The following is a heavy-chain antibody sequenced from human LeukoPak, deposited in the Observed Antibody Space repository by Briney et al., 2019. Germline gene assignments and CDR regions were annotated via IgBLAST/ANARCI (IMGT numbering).Heavy chain of an antibody. D-gene: IGHD1-14*01. Sequence: GGSLSLSCAVSGFTFSSYGMQWVRHAPGRGRVWVAFIRYDVSNKYHADSLKGRFTISRDNSKNTLYLQLNSLRAEDTAVYYCAKTTAPPYYYYMDVWGKGTTVTVSS. J-gene: IGHJ6*03. V-gene: IGHV3-30*02. CDR2: IRYDVSNK. CDR1: GFTFSSYG. CDR3: AKTTAPPYYYYMDV.